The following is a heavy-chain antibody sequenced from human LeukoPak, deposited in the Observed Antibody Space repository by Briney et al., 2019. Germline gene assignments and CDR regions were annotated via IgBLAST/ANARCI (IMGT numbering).Heavy chain of an antibody. CDR1: GFIFSDYY. Sequence: PGGSRRLSCAASGFIFSDYYMSWFRRAPGKGLEWVSHIGSGNSEFYLESVKGRFTISRDNAKNSLYLQMNSLRSEDTAVYYCASGDIGWLQLNSWGQGTLVTVSS. CDR3: ASGDIGWLQLNS. V-gene: IGHV3-11*01. CDR2: IGSGNSE. J-gene: IGHJ4*02. D-gene: IGHD5-24*01.